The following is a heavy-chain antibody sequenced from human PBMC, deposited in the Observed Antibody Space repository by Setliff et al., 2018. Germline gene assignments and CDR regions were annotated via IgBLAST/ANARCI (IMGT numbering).Heavy chain of an antibody. Sequence: ASVKVSCKASGYTFTGHYMHWVRQAPGQGLEWMGIINPSGGLTRYAQKFQGRVTMTRDTSTSTVYMEVISLRSEDTAVYFCARDRFYNSWSGTSITAPHDAFDIWGQGTMVTVSS. CDR3: ARDRFYNSWSGTSITAPHDAFDI. V-gene: IGHV1-46*03. D-gene: IGHD3-3*01. J-gene: IGHJ3*02. CDR2: INPSGGLT. CDR1: GYTFTGHY.